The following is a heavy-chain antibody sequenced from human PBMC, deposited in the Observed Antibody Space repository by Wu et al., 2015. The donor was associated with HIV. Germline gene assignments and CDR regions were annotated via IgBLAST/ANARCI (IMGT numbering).Heavy chain of an antibody. V-gene: IGHV1-69*13. J-gene: IGHJ5*02. CDR3: ARDPPGTVAGSSWFDP. CDR1: GGTFSSYA. D-gene: IGHD6-19*01. Sequence: QVQRGASLGREVKKFGSSVKVSCKASGGTFSSYAISWVRQAPGQGLEWMGRIIPIFGTANYAQKFQGRVTITADESTSTAYMELSSLRSEDTAVYYCARDPPGTVAGSSWFDPWGQGTLVTVSS. CDR2: IIPIFGTA.